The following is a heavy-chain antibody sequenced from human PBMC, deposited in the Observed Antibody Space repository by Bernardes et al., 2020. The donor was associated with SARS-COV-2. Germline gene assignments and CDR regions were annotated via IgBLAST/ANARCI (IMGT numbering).Heavy chain of an antibody. D-gene: IGHD3-3*01. J-gene: IGHJ4*02. V-gene: IGHV3-23*01. CDR1: GFTFSSYA. CDR3: AKGVLGFWSGSTISGEFHY. Sequence: GGSLRLSCVVSGFTFSSYAMSWVRQAPGKGLEWVSTISGSGGSTYHADSVKGRFTISRDNSKNTLYLQMNSLRAEDTAVYYCAKGVLGFWSGSTISGEFHYWGQGTLVTVSS. CDR2: ISGSGGST.